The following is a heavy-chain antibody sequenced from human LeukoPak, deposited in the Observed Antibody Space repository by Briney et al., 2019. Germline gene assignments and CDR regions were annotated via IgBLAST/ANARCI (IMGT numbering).Heavy chain of an antibody. D-gene: IGHD6-13*01. Sequence: GGSLRLSCAASGFTFSSYSMNWVRQAPGKGLEWVSSISSSSSYIYYADSVKGRFTISRDNAKNSLYLQMNSLRAEDTAVYYCARDPHSSSWYSGWFDPWGQGTLVTVSS. CDR3: ARDPHSSSWYSGWFDP. J-gene: IGHJ5*02. V-gene: IGHV3-21*01. CDR2: ISSSSSYI. CDR1: GFTFSSYS.